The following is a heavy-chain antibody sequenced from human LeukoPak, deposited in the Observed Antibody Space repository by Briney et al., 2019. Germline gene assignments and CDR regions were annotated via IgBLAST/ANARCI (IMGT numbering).Heavy chain of an antibody. CDR2: IIPIFGTA. D-gene: IGHD2-2*01. CDR3: ARAPRYCSSTSCSLTLDP. V-gene: IGHV1-69*06. J-gene: IGHJ5*02. CDR1: GGTFSSYA. Sequence: ASVKVSCKASGGTFSSYAISWVRQAPGQGLEWMGRIIPIFGTANYAQKFQGRVTITADKSTSTAYMELSSLRSEDTAVYYCARAPRYCSSTSCSLTLDPWGQGTLVTVSS.